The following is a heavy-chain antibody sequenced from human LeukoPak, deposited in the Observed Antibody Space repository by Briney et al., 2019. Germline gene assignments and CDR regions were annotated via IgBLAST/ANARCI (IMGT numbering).Heavy chain of an antibody. V-gene: IGHV3-30*04. D-gene: IGHD1-1*01. CDR1: GCTFSSYA. Sequence: GKSLTLSCAASGCTFSSYAMPWIRQPPGKGLEWMAFISYDGSTNYYASFMKRRTIIVRNNSKNTLYLQMNSLIAEDTAVYYCARDKGVQLEALLMYWGQGTLVTVSS. CDR2: ISYDGSTN. J-gene: IGHJ4*02. CDR3: ARDKGVQLEALLMY.